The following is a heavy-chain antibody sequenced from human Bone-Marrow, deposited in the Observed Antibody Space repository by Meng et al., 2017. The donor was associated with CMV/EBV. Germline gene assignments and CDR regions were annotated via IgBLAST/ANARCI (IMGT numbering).Heavy chain of an antibody. J-gene: IGHJ6*02. Sequence: ASVKVSCKASGYTFTGYYMHWVRQAPGQGLEWMGWMNPNSGNTGYAQKFQGRVTITRNTSISTAYMELSSLRSEDTAVYYCARWQDTYYDFWSGYPSYYYYGMDVWGQGTTVTVSS. D-gene: IGHD3-3*01. CDR1: GYTFTGYY. CDR3: ARWQDTYYDFWSGYPSYYYYGMDV. CDR2: MNPNSGNT. V-gene: IGHV1-8*03.